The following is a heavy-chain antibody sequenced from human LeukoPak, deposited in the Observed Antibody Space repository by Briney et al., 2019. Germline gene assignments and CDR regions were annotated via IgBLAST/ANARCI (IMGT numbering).Heavy chain of an antibody. V-gene: IGHV4-39*01. Sequence: SETLSLTCTVSGGSISSSSYYWGWIRQPPGKGLEWIGSIYYSGNTYYNSSLKSRVTISVDTSKKQFSMKLSSVTAADTAVYYCARQGISSSGWYDHFDYWGQGTLVTVSS. CDR1: GGSISSSSYY. CDR3: ARQGISSSGWYDHFDY. CDR2: IYYSGNT. D-gene: IGHD6-13*01. J-gene: IGHJ4*02.